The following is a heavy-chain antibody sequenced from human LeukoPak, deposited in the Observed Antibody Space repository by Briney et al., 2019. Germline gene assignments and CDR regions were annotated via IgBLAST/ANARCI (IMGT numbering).Heavy chain of an antibody. CDR2: IYYSGYT. J-gene: IGHJ6*03. CDR1: GDSISSSGYY. CDR3: ARHPTVVTPYYYYYMDV. Sequence: SETLSLTCTVSGDSISSSGYYWGWIRQPPGKGLEWIGSIYYSGYTYYNTSLKSRVTISLDTSKNQFSLKLTSVTAADTAVYYCARHPTVVTPYYYYYMDVWGKGTTVTISS. V-gene: IGHV4-39*01. D-gene: IGHD4-23*01.